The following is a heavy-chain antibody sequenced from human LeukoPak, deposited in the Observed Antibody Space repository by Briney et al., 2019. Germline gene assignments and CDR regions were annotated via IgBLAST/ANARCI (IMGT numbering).Heavy chain of an antibody. J-gene: IGHJ4*02. CDR1: GFTFSSYT. V-gene: IGHV3-30-3*01. D-gene: IGHD3-22*01. Sequence: SGRSLRLSCAASGFTFSSYTMHWVRQAPGKGLEWVAAISDDGNNAYYSDSAKGRLTISGDNSNNTLYLQMNSLRAEDTAVYYCARGVNYYDSSGPRDFDYWGQGTLVTVSS. CDR2: ISDDGNNA. CDR3: ARGVNYYDSSGPRDFDY.